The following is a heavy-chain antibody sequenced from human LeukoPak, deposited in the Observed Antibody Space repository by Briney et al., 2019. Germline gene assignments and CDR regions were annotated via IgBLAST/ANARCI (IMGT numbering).Heavy chain of an antibody. CDR1: GFTFSSYG. Sequence: PGGSLRLSCTASGFTFSSYGMHWVRQAPGKGLEWVAVLWYDGSNKYYADSVKGRFTISRDNSKNTLYLQMNSLRAEDTAVYYCARDPDDSSGYYYPQYFQHWGQGTLVTVSS. J-gene: IGHJ1*01. V-gene: IGHV3-33*01. D-gene: IGHD3-22*01. CDR2: LWYDGSNK. CDR3: ARDPDDSSGYYYPQYFQH.